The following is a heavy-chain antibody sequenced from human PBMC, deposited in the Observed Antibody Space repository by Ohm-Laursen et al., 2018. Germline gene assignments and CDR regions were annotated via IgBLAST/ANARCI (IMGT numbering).Heavy chain of an antibody. Sequence: SLRLSCAASGFSFSADWMYWVRQAPGKGLEWVANIKQDGSEKYYVDSVKGRFTISRDNAKNSLYLQMNSLRAEDTAVYHCASRRIVTMDRGAFNVWGQGTMVTASS. D-gene: IGHD4-11*01. CDR3: ASRRIVTMDRGAFNV. J-gene: IGHJ3*01. CDR2: IKQDGSEK. CDR1: GFSFSADW. V-gene: IGHV3-7*03.